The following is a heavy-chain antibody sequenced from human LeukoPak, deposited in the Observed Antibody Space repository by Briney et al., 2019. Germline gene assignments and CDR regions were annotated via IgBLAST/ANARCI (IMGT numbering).Heavy chain of an antibody. CDR3: ASLNYGSGSYFPN. D-gene: IGHD3-10*01. CDR2: IYPGDSDT. J-gene: IGHJ4*02. CDR1: GYGFTTYW. V-gene: IGHV5-51*01. Sequence: GESLKISCKGSGYGFTTYWIGWVRQMPGKGLEWMGIIYPGDSDTRYSPSFQGQVTISADKSISTAYLQWSSLKASDTAIYYCASLNYGSGSYFPNWGQGTLVTVSS.